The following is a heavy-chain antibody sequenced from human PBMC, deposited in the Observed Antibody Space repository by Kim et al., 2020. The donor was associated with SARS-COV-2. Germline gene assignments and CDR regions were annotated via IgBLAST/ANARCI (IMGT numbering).Heavy chain of an antibody. Sequence: GGSLRLSCSASGFTFRNYIMSWVRQAPGEGLAWVSSISGCSVYKYYPDSVKGRFTVSRDDAKNSLYLEMNSLTAEDTALYYCVTTTASGTYWYFHHWGRRTLVTVSS. CDR3: VTTTASGTYWYFHH. J-gene: IGHJ2*01. CDR1: GFTFRNYI. D-gene: IGHD1-1*01. CDR2: ISGCSVYK. V-gene: IGHV3-21*01.